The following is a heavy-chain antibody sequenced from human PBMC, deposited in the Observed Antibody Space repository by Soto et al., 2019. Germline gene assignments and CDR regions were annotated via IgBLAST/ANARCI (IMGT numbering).Heavy chain of an antibody. CDR3: ARDKGYYGSD. V-gene: IGHV4-59*01. CDR2: IYYTGST. CDR1: GASISSYY. D-gene: IGHD3-10*01. J-gene: IGHJ4*02. Sequence: SETLSLTCTVSGASISSYYWSWIRQPPGKGLEWIGYIYYTGSTNYNPSLESRVTISVDTSKNQFSLKLSSVTAADTAVYYCARDKGYYGSDWGQGTRVTVSS.